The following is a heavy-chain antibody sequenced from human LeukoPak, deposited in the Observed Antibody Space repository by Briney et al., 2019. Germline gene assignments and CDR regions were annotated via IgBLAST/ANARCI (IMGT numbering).Heavy chain of an antibody. CDR1: GVTFSSYW. Sequence: GGSLRLSCAASGVTFSSYWMSWVRQAPGKGLELVANIQQDGSDKYYVDSVKGRFTISRDNAKKSLYLQMNSLRAEDTAVYYCARGRGYSYGYFEYWGQGTLVTVSS. J-gene: IGHJ4*02. CDR3: ARGRGYSYGYFEY. CDR2: IQQDGSDK. D-gene: IGHD5-18*01. V-gene: IGHV3-7*04.